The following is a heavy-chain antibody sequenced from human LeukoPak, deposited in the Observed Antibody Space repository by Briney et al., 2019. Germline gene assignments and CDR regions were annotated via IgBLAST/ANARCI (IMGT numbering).Heavy chain of an antibody. CDR1: GYTFTSYG. V-gene: IGHV1-18*04. CDR2: ISAYNGNT. Sequence: ASVKVSCKASGYTFTSYGISWVRQAPGRGLEWMGWISAYNGNTNYAQKLQGRVTMTTDTSTSTAYMELRSLRSDDTAVYYCAGDRTGIQLWPPLDYWGQGTLVTVSS. J-gene: IGHJ4*02. CDR3: AGDRTGIQLWPPLDY. D-gene: IGHD5-18*01.